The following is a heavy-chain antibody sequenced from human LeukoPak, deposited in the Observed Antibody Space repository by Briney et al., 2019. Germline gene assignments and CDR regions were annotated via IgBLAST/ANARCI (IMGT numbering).Heavy chain of an antibody. CDR1: GFTFSSYG. CDR2: IWYDGSNK. CDR3: ASAGTEWLSYFDY. J-gene: IGHJ4*02. V-gene: IGHV3-33*01. D-gene: IGHD3-3*01. Sequence: GGSLRLSCAASGFTFSSYGMHWVRQAPGKGLEWVAVIWYDGSNKYYAGSVKGRFTISRDNSKNTLYLQMNSLRAEDTAVYYCASAGTEWLSYFDYWGQGTLVTVSS.